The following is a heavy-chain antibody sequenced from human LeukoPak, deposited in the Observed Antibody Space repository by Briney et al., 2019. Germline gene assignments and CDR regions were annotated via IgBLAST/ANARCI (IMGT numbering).Heavy chain of an antibody. CDR2: IYYSGST. Sequence: SETLSLTCTVSGGSISSYYWSWIRQPPGKGLEWIGYIYYSGSTNYNPSLKSRVTISVDTSKNQFSLKLSSVTAADTAVYYCARDRFIGGLAIDIWGQGTMVTVSS. V-gene: IGHV4-59*01. CDR1: GGSISSYY. J-gene: IGHJ3*02. D-gene: IGHD3-16*01. CDR3: ARDRFIGGLAIDI.